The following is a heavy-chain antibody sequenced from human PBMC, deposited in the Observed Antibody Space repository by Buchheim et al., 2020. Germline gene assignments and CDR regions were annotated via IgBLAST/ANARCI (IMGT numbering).Heavy chain of an antibody. CDR1: GFTFNNFA. D-gene: IGHD3-10*01. Sequence: QEQLVESGGGMVQPGRSLRLSCAASGFTFNNFALHWVRQPPGKGLEWVAVISYDGSKKYYADSVKGRISISRDNSKNTMFLQMNSPRVEDTAVYYCARERNAGDALWYYYGLDVWGKGTT. J-gene: IGHJ6*04. CDR2: ISYDGSKK. V-gene: IGHV3-30-3*01. CDR3: ARERNAGDALWYYYGLDV.